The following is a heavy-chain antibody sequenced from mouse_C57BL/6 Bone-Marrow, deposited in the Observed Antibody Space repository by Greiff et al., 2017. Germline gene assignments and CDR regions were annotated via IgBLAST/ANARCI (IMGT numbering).Heavy chain of an antibody. V-gene: IGHV2-2*01. Sequence: QVQLQQSGPGLVQPSQSLSITCTVSGFSLTSYGVHWVRQSPGKGLEWLGVIWSGGSTDYNAAFISRLSISKDNPKSQVFLKMNSLQADDTAIYYYDYDGGWYFDVWGTGTTVTVSS. CDR3: DYDGGWYFDV. CDR1: GFSLTSYG. J-gene: IGHJ1*03. CDR2: IWSGGST. D-gene: IGHD1-2*01.